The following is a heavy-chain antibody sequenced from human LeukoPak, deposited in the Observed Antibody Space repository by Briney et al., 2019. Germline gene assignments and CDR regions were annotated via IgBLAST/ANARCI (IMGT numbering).Heavy chain of an antibody. D-gene: IGHD3-3*01. CDR1: GFTFSNAW. J-gene: IGHJ6*03. CDR3: TTMQGDDFWSGFYDMDV. CDR2: IKSKTDGGTT. V-gene: IGHV3-15*01. Sequence: PGGSLRLSCAASGFTFSNAWMSWVRQAPGKGLEWVGRIKSKTDGGTTDYAAPVKGRFTISRDDSKNTLYLQMNSLKTEDTAVYYCTTMQGDDFWSGFYDMDVWGKGTTVTVSS.